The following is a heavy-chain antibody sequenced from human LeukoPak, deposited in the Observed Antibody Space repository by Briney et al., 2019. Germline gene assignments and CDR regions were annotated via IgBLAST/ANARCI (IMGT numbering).Heavy chain of an antibody. V-gene: IGHV3-23*01. D-gene: IGHD2-15*01. J-gene: IGHJ6*02. CDR2: ISGSGGST. Sequence: GGSLRLSCAASGFTFSSYAMSWVRQAPGKGLEWVSAISGSGGSTYYADSVKGRFTISRDNAKNSLYLQMNSLRAEDTALYYCAKDSCSGGSCYSTAQSYYYYGMDVWGQGTTVTVSS. CDR3: AKDSCSGGSCYSTAQSYYYYGMDV. CDR1: GFTFSSYA.